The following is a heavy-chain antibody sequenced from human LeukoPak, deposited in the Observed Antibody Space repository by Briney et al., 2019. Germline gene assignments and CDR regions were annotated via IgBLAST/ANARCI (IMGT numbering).Heavy chain of an antibody. V-gene: IGHV1-2*02. Sequence: ASVKVSCKASGYTFTGYYMHWVRQPPGQGLEWMGWIYPNSGATKYAQKFQGRVTMTMDTSISTAYMELSGLRSDDTAVYYCGTLLSNGPFDYWGQGSLVTVSS. CDR3: GTLLSNGPFDY. CDR1: GYTFTGYY. J-gene: IGHJ4*02. CDR2: IYPNSGAT.